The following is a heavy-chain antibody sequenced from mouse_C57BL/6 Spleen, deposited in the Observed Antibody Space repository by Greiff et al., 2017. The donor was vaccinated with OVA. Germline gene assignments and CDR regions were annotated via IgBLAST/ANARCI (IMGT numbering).Heavy chain of an antibody. V-gene: IGHV1-82*01. J-gene: IGHJ2*01. D-gene: IGHD1-1*01. CDR3: ARKRDYYGSSPSFDY. CDR1: GYAFSSSW. CDR2: IYPGDGDT. Sequence: QVQLQQSGPELVKPGASVKISCKASGYAFSSSWMNWVKQRPGKGLEWIGRIYPGDGDTNYNGKFKGKATLTADKSSSTAYMQLSSLTSEDSAVYFCARKRDYYGSSPSFDYWGQGTTLTVSS.